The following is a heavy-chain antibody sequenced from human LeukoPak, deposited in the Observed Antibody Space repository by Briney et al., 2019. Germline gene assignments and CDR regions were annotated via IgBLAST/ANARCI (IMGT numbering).Heavy chain of an antibody. Sequence: GGSLRLSCAASGFTFSSYGMHWVRQAPGKGLEWVAVIWYDGSNKYYADSVKGRFTISRDNSKNTLYLQMNSLRAEDTAVYYCARHGIEFLMGRAYWFDPWGQGTLVTVSS. CDR2: IWYDGSNK. V-gene: IGHV3-33*01. CDR1: GFTFSSYG. D-gene: IGHD3-10*01. CDR3: ARHGIEFLMGRAYWFDP. J-gene: IGHJ5*02.